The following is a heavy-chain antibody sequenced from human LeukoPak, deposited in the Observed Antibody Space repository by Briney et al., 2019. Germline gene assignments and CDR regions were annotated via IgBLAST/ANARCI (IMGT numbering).Heavy chain of an antibody. D-gene: IGHD6-19*01. CDR1: GFTFSSYA. V-gene: IGHV3-30*04. CDR3: AKEYDSGWTSFDY. Sequence: SGGSLRLSCAASGFTFSSYAMHWVRQAPGKGLEWLAVISDIGSQKSYADSVKGRFTISRDNSKNTLFLQMNSLRPEDTAVYYCAKEYDSGWTSFDYWGRGTVVTVSS. J-gene: IGHJ4*02. CDR2: ISDIGSQK.